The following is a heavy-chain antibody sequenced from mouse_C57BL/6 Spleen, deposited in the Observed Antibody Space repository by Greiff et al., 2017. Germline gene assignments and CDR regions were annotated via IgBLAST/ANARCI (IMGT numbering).Heavy chain of an antibody. J-gene: IGHJ2*01. CDR3: ARDQAYSFDY. Sequence: VQLQQSGPGLVKPPQSLSLTCSVTGYSITSGYYWNWIRQFPGNKLEWMGYISYDGSNNYNPSLKNRISITRDTSKNQFFLKLNSVTTEETATYYCARDQAYSFDYWGQGTTLTVSS. V-gene: IGHV3-6*01. CDR2: ISYDGSN. CDR1: GYSITSGYY. D-gene: IGHD3-2*02.